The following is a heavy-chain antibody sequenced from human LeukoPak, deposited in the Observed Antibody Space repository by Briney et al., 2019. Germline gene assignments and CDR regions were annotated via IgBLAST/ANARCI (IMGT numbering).Heavy chain of an antibody. CDR2: INHSGST. CDR3: AGSGSYYWRNWFDP. V-gene: IGHV4-34*01. Sequence: SETLSLTCAVYGGSFSGYYWSWIRQPPGRGLEWIGEINHSGSTNYNPSLKSRVTISVDTSKNQFSLKLSSVTAADTAVYYCAGSGSYYWRNWFDPWGQGTLVTVSS. J-gene: IGHJ5*02. CDR1: GGSFSGYY. D-gene: IGHD3-10*01.